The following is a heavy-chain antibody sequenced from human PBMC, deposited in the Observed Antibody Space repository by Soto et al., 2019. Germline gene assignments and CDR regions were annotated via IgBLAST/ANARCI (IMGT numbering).Heavy chain of an antibody. Sequence: GGSLRLSCAASGFTFSSYWMHWVRQAPGKGLVWVSRINSDGSSTSYADSVKGRFTISRDNAKNTLYLQMNSLRAEDTAVYYCARGPGVTYYDFWSGYWSAFDIWGQGTMVTVSS. V-gene: IGHV3-74*01. D-gene: IGHD3-3*01. CDR3: ARGPGVTYYDFWSGYWSAFDI. CDR2: INSDGSST. J-gene: IGHJ3*02. CDR1: GFTFSSYW.